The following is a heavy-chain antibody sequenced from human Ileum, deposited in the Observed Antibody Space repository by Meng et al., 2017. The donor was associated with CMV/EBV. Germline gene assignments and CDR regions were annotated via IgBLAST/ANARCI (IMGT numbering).Heavy chain of an antibody. CDR1: GFTFSSYE. Sequence: GGSLRLSCVASGFTFSSYEMNWVRQIPGKGLEWISYISASTSAIYYAASVKGRFTISRDNVKNSLYLLMESLRADDTAIYYCVRGGSSGTLKYFDYWGQGALVTVSS. J-gene: IGHJ4*02. D-gene: IGHD3-3*01. CDR2: ISASTSAI. CDR3: VRGGSSGTLKYFDY. V-gene: IGHV3-48*03.